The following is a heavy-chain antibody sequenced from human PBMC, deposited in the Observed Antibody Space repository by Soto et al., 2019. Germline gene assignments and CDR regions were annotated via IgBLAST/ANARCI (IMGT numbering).Heavy chain of an antibody. CDR2: IYHSGST. V-gene: IGHV4-34*01. J-gene: IGHJ5*02. CDR3: AREKGYGSGSYYTNWFDP. CDR1: GGPFSGYY. D-gene: IGHD3-10*01. Sequence: SETLSLTCAVYGGPFSGYYWSWIRQPPGKGLEWIGEIYHSGSTNYNPSLKSRVTISVDTSKNQFSLKLSSVTAADTAVYFCAREKGYGSGSYYTNWFDPWGQGTLVTVSS.